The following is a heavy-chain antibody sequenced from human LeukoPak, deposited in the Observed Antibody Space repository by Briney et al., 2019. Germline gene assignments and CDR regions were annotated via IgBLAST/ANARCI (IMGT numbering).Heavy chain of an antibody. V-gene: IGHV4-34*01. J-gene: IGHJ4*02. D-gene: IGHD5-12*01. CDR2: INHSVST. CDR1: GGSFSGYY. CDR3: ARGEWLRSDDY. Sequence: PSETLSLTCAVYGGSFSGYYWSWIRQPPGKGLEWIGEINHSVSTNYNPSLKSRVTISVDTSKNQFSLKLSSVTAADTAVYYCARGEWLRSDDYWGQGTLVTVSS.